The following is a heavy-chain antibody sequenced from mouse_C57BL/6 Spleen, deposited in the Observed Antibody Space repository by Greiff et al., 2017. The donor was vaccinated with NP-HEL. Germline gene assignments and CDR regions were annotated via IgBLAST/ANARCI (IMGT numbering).Heavy chain of an antibody. Sequence: VQLQQSGPELVKPGASVKIPCKASGYTFTDYNMDWVKQSHGKSLEWIGDINPNNGGTIYNQKFKGKATLTVDKSSSTAYMELRSLTSEDTAVYYCAREEFITTAMDYWGQGTSVTVSS. V-gene: IGHV1-18*01. CDR1: GYTFTDYN. D-gene: IGHD1-1*01. CDR3: AREEFITTAMDY. CDR2: INPNNGGT. J-gene: IGHJ4*01.